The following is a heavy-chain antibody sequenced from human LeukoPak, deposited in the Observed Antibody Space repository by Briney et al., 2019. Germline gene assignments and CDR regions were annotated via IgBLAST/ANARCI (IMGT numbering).Heavy chain of an antibody. CDR1: GFTFSHYG. J-gene: IGHJ4*02. CDR3: AKDAQGGFGYSNSLEY. D-gene: IGHD4-11*01. Sequence: GGSLRLSCAASGFTFSHYGMHWVRQAPGRGLEWVAVIWSDGSNKFYADSVKGRFTISRDNAQHTVDLQMNILRAEDTAVYYCAKDAQGGFGYSNSLEYWGQGTLVTVSS. CDR2: IWSDGSNK. V-gene: IGHV3-33*06.